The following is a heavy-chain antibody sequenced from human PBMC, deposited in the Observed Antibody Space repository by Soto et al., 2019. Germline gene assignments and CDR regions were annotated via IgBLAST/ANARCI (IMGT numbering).Heavy chain of an antibody. V-gene: IGHV3-21*01. CDR1: GFDFYYYK. CDR3: ARERVVNYTDYYFDY. CDR2: ISGTGIDI. Sequence: PGGSLKPSCAASGFDFYYYKMNWVRQAPGRGLEWVSSISGTGIDIHFADSVKGRFVISRDNAKTSLYLQMNSLRPEDTAVYYCARERVVNYTDYYFDYWGHGTLVTVSS. D-gene: IGHD3-16*02. J-gene: IGHJ4*01.